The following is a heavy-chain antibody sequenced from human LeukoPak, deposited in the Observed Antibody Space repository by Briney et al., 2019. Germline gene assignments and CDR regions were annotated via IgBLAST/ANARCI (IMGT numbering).Heavy chain of an antibody. CDR3: ARVPYYYDSRPDAFDI. CDR1: GGSISSSNW. D-gene: IGHD3-22*01. V-gene: IGHV4-4*02. CDR2: IYHSGGT. J-gene: IGHJ3*02. Sequence: NPSETLSLTCAVSGGSISSSNWWSWVRQPPGKGLEWIGEIYHSGGTNYNPSLKSRVTISVDKSKNQFSLKLSSVTAADTAVYYCARVPYYYDSRPDAFDIWGQGTMVTVSS.